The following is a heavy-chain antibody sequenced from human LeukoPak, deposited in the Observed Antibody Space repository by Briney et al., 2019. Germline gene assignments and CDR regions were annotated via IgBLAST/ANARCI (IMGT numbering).Heavy chain of an antibody. Sequence: SETLSLTCAVSGYSISSGYYWGWIRQPPGKGLEWIGSIYHSGSTCYNPSLKSRVTISVDTSKNQFSLKLSSVTAADTAVYYCATDSSSYPGGDYWGQGTLVTVSS. CDR3: ATDSSSYPGGDY. V-gene: IGHV4-38-2*01. J-gene: IGHJ4*02. D-gene: IGHD6-13*01. CDR1: GYSISSGYY. CDR2: IYHSGST.